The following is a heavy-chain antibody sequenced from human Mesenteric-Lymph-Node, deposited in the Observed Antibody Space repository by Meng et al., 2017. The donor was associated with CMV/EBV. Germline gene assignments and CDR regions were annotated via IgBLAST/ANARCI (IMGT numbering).Heavy chain of an antibody. CDR2: ISSSSSYI. J-gene: IGHJ6*02. V-gene: IGHV3-21*01. D-gene: IGHD5-12*01. Sequence: GESLKISCAASGFTFSSYSMNWVRQAPGKGLEWVSSISSSSSYIYYADSVKGRFTISRDNAKNTLYLQMNSLRAEDTAVYYCASHYDSPAGYYYGMDVWGHGTAVTVSS. CDR3: ASHYDSPAGYYYGMDV. CDR1: GFTFSSYS.